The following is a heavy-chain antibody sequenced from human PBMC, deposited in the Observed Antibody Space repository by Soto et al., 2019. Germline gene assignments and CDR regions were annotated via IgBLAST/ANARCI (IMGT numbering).Heavy chain of an antibody. D-gene: IGHD3-9*01. J-gene: IGHJ4*02. V-gene: IGHV3-23*01. CDR3: AKAVHYDILIHNAH. Sequence: PGGSLRLSCAASGFTFSSYAMSWVRQAPGKGLEWVSAISGSGGSTYYADSVKGRFTISRDNSKNTLYLQMNSLRAEDTAVYYCAKAVHYDILIHNAHWGQGTLVTVSS. CDR1: GFTFSSYA. CDR2: ISGSGGST.